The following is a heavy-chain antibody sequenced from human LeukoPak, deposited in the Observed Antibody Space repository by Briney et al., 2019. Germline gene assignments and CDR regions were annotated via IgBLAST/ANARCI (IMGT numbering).Heavy chain of an antibody. V-gene: IGHV3-48*03. CDR2: ISSSENTK. D-gene: IGHD1-7*01. J-gene: IGHJ4*02. CDR3: ATEGKTRTWNYYQAKPVY. Sequence: GGSLRLSCAASGFTFSAYEMNWVRQAPGKGLEWVSYISSSENTKYYADSVKGRFTISRDNVKKSLYLQMNSLRAEDTAVYYCATEGKTRTWNYYQAKPVYWGQGTLVTVSS. CDR1: GFTFSAYE.